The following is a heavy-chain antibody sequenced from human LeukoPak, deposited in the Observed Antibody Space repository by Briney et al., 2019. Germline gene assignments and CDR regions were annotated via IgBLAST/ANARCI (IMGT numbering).Heavy chain of an antibody. Sequence: SVKVSCKASGYTFTSYGISWVRQAPGQGLEWMGGIIPTFGTANYAQKFQGRVTITADESTSTAYMELSSLRSDDTAVYYCARGYYDSSGYYSIDYWGQGALVTVSS. V-gene: IGHV1-69*13. CDR3: ARGYYDSSGYYSIDY. CDR2: IIPTFGTA. D-gene: IGHD3-22*01. J-gene: IGHJ4*02. CDR1: GYTFTSYG.